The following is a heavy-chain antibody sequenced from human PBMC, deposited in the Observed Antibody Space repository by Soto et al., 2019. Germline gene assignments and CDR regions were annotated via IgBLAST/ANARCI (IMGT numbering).Heavy chain of an antibody. CDR3: ARDGLTVRGVIANQFYYYYYMDV. Sequence: SETLSLTCTVSGGSISSGGYYWSWIRQHPGKGLEWIGYIYYSGSTYYNPSLKSRVTISVDTSKNQFSLKLSSVTAADTAVYYCARDGLTVRGVIANQFYYYYYMDVWGKGTMVTVSS. V-gene: IGHV4-31*03. D-gene: IGHD3-10*01. J-gene: IGHJ6*03. CDR2: IYYSGST. CDR1: GGSISSGGYY.